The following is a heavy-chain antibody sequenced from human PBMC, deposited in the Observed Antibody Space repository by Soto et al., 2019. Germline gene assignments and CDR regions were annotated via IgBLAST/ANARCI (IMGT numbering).Heavy chain of an antibody. V-gene: IGHV3-23*04. CDR2: ISVRGGGT. CDR1: GFTFSSYA. Sequence: EVRLVESGGGLVQRGGSLRLSCAASGFTFSSYAMTWVRQAPGKGLEWVSIISVRGGGTYYGDSVKGRFTISRDNSINALYLQVNSLRVDDTSVYYCANDRPSIAAGSTVGMAVWGQGITVTVSS. CDR3: ANDRPSIAAGSTVGMAV. J-gene: IGHJ6*02. D-gene: IGHD6-13*01.